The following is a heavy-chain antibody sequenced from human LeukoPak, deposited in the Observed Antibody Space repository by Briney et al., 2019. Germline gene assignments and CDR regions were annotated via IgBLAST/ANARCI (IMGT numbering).Heavy chain of an antibody. J-gene: IGHJ5*02. CDR3: VREAGYCASVCLKSNWFDP. D-gene: IGHD2-21*02. V-gene: IGHV3-23*01. CDR2: ISNGKT. Sequence: GGSLRLSCAASGFPFSSHAMSWVRQPPGKGLEWVSAISNGKTYYADSVRGRFTISRDDYKNTVYLQMNSLRDEDTALYYCVREAGYCASVCLKSNWFDPWGQGTLVTVSS. CDR1: GFPFSSHA.